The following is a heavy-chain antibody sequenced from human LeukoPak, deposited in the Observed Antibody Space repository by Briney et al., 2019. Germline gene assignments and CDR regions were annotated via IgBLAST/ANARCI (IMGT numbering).Heavy chain of an antibody. CDR3: ATLLRDSSTFDAFDI. CDR2: IYPGDPDT. CDR1: GYSFTSYW. Sequence: PGESLKISCKGSGYSFTSYWIGWVRQMPGKGLEWMGIIYPGDPDTRYSPSFQGQVTISADKSISTAYLQWSSLKASDTAMYYCATLLRDSSTFDAFDIWGQGTMVTVSS. J-gene: IGHJ3*02. V-gene: IGHV5-51*01. D-gene: IGHD6-13*01.